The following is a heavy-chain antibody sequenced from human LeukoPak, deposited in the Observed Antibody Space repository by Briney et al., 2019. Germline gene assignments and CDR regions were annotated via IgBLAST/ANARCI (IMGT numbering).Heavy chain of an antibody. J-gene: IGHJ4*02. D-gene: IGHD6-19*01. CDR1: EFAFGNFY. Sequence: GGSLRLSCTASEFAFGNFYMSWIRQAPGKGLEWVAYIDGRSTAILYADSVRGRFTISRDNARNSQYLQMNSLRAEDTAVYYCASGGGWVFNNWGQGTLVTVSS. CDR3: ASGGGWVFNN. V-gene: IGHV3-11*04. CDR2: IDGRSTAI.